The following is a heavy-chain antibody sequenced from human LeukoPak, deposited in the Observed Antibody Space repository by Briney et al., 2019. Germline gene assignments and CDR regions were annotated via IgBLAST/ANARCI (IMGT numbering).Heavy chain of an antibody. J-gene: IGHJ4*02. CDR3: TRDYTRYPG. V-gene: IGHV3-48*01. D-gene: IGHD1-1*01. CDR2: IGTSVTST. CDR1: GFTFSSYA. Sequence: PGGSLRLSCAASGFTFSSYAMSWVRQAPGKGLEWVAFIGTSVTSTHYGDSVKGRFTISRDNARNSLYLQMNSLKAEDAAMYYCTRDYTRYPGWGQGTLVTVSS.